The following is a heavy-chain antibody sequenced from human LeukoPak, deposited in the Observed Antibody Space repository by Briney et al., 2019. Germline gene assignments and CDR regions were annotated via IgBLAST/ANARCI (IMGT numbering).Heavy chain of an antibody. CDR3: TRDVGSFFDY. V-gene: IGHV3-49*04. CDR1: GFTFGDYA. Sequence: GGSLRLSCTASGFTFGDYAMSWVRQAPGKGLEWVGFIRSKAYGGTTEYAASVKGRFTISRDDSKSIAYLQMNSLKTEDTAVYYCTRDVGSFFDYWGQGTLVTVSS. CDR2: IRSKAYGGTT. J-gene: IGHJ4*02. D-gene: IGHD2-15*01.